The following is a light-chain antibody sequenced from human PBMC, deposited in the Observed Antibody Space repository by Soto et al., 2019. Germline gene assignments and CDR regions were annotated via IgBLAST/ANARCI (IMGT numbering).Light chain of an antibody. J-gene: IGKJ2*01. CDR1: RDISNY. CDR2: DAS. V-gene: IGKV1-33*01. CDR3: QQYDVPYT. Sequence: DIQMTQSPSSLSASVGDRVTFTCQASRDISNYLNWYQQKPGKAPTLLIYDASYLEAGVPSRFSGSGFGTDFTFTISSLQPEDIATYFCQQYDVPYTFGQGTKLEIK.